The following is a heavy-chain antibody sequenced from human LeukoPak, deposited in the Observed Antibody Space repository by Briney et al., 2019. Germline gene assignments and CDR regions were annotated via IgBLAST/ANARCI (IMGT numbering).Heavy chain of an antibody. J-gene: IGHJ4*02. V-gene: IGHV4-39*07. D-gene: IGHD5-18*01. Sequence: PSETLSLTCTVSGGSISSSSYYWGWIRQPPGKGLEWIGSIYYSGSTYYNPSLKSRVTISVDTSKNQFSLKLSSVTAADTAVYYCARGGLQLWSYYFDYWGQGTLVTVSS. CDR2: IYYSGST. CDR1: GGSISSSSYY. CDR3: ARGGLQLWSYYFDY.